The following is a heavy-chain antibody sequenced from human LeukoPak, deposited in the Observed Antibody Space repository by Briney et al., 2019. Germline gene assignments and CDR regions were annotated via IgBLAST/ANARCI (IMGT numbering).Heavy chain of an antibody. CDR2: IYYSGST. J-gene: IGHJ6*02. D-gene: IGHD2-2*01. V-gene: IGHV4-59*01. CDR1: GGSISSYY. CDR3: ARDLRVPAAIGYYYYGMDV. Sequence: PSETLSLTCTVSGGSISSYYWSWIRQPPGKGLEWIGYIYYSGSTNYNPSLKSRVTTSVDTSKNQFSLKLSSVTAADTAVYYCARDLRVPAAIGYYYYGMDVWGQGTTVTVSS.